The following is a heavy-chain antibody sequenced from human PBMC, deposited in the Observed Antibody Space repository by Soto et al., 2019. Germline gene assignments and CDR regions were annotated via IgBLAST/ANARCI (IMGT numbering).Heavy chain of an antibody. V-gene: IGHV3-30*18. CDR1: GFTFSNYG. CDR2: ISDDGSKK. Sequence: GGSLRLSCAASGFTFSNYGMHWVRQAPGQGLEWVAVISDDGSKKYYVDSVKGRFTISRDISKNTLYLQMKSLRPEDTAVYYCAKVGDVYNSFFDYWGQGAMVTVSS. CDR3: AKVGDVYNSFFDY. D-gene: IGHD1-26*01. J-gene: IGHJ4*02.